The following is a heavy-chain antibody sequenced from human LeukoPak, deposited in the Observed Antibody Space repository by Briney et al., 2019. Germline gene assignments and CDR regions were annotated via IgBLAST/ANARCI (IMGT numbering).Heavy chain of an antibody. D-gene: IGHD3-3*01. CDR1: GGSISSGGYY. V-gene: IGHV4-61*02. J-gene: IGHJ6*03. CDR2: IYTSGST. Sequence: SETLSLTCTVSGGSISSGGYYWSWIRQPAGKGLEWIGRIYTSGSTNYNPSLKSRVTMSVDTSKNQFSLKLSSVTAADTAVYYCAREEITYYDFWTVYYYYYMDVWGKGTTVTVSS. CDR3: AREEITYYDFWTVYYYYYMDV.